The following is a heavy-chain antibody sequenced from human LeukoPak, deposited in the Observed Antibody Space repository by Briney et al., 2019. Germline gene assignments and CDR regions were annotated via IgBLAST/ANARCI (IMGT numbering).Heavy chain of an antibody. J-gene: IGHJ4*02. CDR3: TRTGSTGGY. V-gene: IGHV4-61*01. Sequence: SETLSLTCTVSGGSVSGGNYYCSWIRQSPGEGLEWIGYIHYSGGTVYNPSLKSRVTMSIDTSKNQFSLNLSSATAADTAVYYCTRTGSTGGYWGQGTLVTVSS. CDR2: IHYSGGT. D-gene: IGHD1-7*01. CDR1: GGSVSGGNYY.